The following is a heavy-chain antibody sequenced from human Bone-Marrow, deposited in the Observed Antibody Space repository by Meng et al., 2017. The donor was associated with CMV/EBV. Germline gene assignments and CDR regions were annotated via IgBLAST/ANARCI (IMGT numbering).Heavy chain of an antibody. D-gene: IGHD1-26*01. J-gene: IGHJ6*01. V-gene: IGHV1-18*01. CDR3: ARDGEWELLNGQSYYYYYGMDV. CDR1: GYTFTSYG. CDR2: ISAYNGNT. Sequence: ASVKVSCKASGYTFTSYGISWVRQAPGQGLEWMGWISAYNGNTNYAQKLQGRVTMTTDTSTSTAYMELRSLRSDDTAVYYCARDGEWELLNGQSYYYYYGMDVWGQGSTVTGYS.